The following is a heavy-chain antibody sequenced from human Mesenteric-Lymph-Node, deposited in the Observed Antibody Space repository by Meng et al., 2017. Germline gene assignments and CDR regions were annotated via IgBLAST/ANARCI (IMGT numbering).Heavy chain of an antibody. Sequence: QVHLQESGPGLVKPSQTLSLTRTVSGGSISSGGHSWSWIRQHPGKGLEWIAYIYYSGSTYYNPSLKSRVILSVDTSKNQFSLKLSSVTAADTAVYYCARVDSSGYFLDYWGQGTLVTVSS. D-gene: IGHD3-22*01. J-gene: IGHJ4*01. CDR1: GGSISSGGHS. V-gene: IGHV4-31*03. CDR2: IYYSGST. CDR3: ARVDSSGYFLDY.